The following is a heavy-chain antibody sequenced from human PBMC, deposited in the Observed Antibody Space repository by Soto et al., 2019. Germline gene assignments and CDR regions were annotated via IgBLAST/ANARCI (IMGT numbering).Heavy chain of an antibody. CDR2: IGGTGTNV. J-gene: IGHJ3*02. CDR1: GFIFGDYA. CDR3: TKDLVDDEYGSDDAFDI. Sequence: EVLLLQSGGGLVQPGGSLRLSCAASGFIFGDYAMTWVRQAPGQGLEWVSTIGGTGTNVYYADSVKGRFSISRDNSNDIVYLQMDSLRAADTATYYCTKDLVDDEYGSDDAFDIWGQGTLISVSS. D-gene: IGHD4-17*01. V-gene: IGHV3-23*01.